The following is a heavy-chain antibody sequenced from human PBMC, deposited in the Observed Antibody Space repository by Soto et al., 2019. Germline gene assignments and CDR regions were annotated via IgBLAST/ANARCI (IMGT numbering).Heavy chain of an antibody. CDR1: GCTFSSYA. Sequence: GGSRRLSCAASGCTFSSYAMSWVRQAPGKGLEWVSAISGSGGSTYYADSVKGRFTISRDNAKNTLYLQMNSLRAEDTAVYYCARDSWYYDFWTATHPYYMDVWGKGTTVTVSS. D-gene: IGHD3-3*01. CDR3: ARDSWYYDFWTATHPYYMDV. CDR2: ISGSGGST. J-gene: IGHJ6*03. V-gene: IGHV3-23*01.